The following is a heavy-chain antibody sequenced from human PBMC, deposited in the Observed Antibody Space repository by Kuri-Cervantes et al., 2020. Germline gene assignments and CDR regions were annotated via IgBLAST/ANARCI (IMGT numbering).Heavy chain of an antibody. CDR2: ISWNSGSI. D-gene: IGHD3-22*01. CDR1: GFTFDDYA. V-gene: IGHV3-9*01. Sequence: GGSLRLSCAASGFTFDDYAMHWVRQAPGKGLEWVSGISWNSGSIGYADSVKGRFTISRDNSKNTLYLQMNSLRAEDTAVYYCARDNYCDSSGYPPGFGYWGQGTLVTVSS. CDR3: ARDNYCDSSGYPPGFGY. J-gene: IGHJ4*02.